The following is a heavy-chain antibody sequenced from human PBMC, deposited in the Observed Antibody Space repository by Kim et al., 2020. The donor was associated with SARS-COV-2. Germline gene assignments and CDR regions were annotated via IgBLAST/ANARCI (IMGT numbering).Heavy chain of an antibody. D-gene: IGHD6-19*01. CDR1: GGSISSYY. CDR3: ARVDSGWYHY. J-gene: IGHJ4*02. Sequence: SETLSLTCTVSGGSISSYYWSWIRQPAGKGLEWIGRIETSGSIHYNPSLKSRVTMSADTTRNQFSLKLSSVTAADTAVYYCARVDSGWYHYWGQGTLVTVSS. CDR2: IETSGSI. V-gene: IGHV4-4*07.